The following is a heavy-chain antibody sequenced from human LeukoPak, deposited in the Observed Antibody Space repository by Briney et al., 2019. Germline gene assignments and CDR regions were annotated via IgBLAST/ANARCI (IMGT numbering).Heavy chain of an antibody. Sequence: GGSLRLSCAGSGFSFRDYYLSWIRQAPGKGLEWISYISSSSNTHYADSVKGRFTISRDNVKNSLSLQMNSLRVEDTAVYYCARLLWSGYRYFDYWGRGTLVTVSS. J-gene: IGHJ4*02. CDR2: ISSSSNT. CDR1: GFSFRDYY. D-gene: IGHD3-3*01. CDR3: ARLLWSGYRYFDY. V-gene: IGHV3-11*06.